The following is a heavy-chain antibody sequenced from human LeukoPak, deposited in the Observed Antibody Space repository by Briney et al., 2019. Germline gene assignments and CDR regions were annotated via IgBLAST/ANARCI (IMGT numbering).Heavy chain of an antibody. J-gene: IGHJ2*01. CDR1: GFTVSNNY. D-gene: IGHD3-3*01. V-gene: IGHV3-53*01. CDR3: ARYDFILISYFDL. Sequence: GGSLRLPCAASGFTVSNNYMSWVRQAPGKKLEWVSDIYSDGTTFYVDSVKGRFTISRDNSKNTLYLQMNSLRAEDTAVYHCARYDFILISYFDLWGRGALVTVSS. CDR2: IYSDGTT.